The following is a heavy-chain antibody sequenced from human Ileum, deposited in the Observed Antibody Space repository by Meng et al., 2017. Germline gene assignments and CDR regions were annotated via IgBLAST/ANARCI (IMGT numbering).Heavy chain of an antibody. CDR3: AREGAYNGGDY. V-gene: IGHV1-18*01. D-gene: IGHD1-1*01. CDR2: MNTDKGNT. CDR1: GYTFTTYG. Sequence: QVQLVQSGAEVKEPGASWNVSCKASGYTFTTYGISWVRQAPGQGLEWMGWMNTDKGNTNYAQKFQGRVTMTRDTSTSTAYMELRSLRSDDTAVYYCAREGAYNGGDYWGQGTLVTVS. J-gene: IGHJ4*02.